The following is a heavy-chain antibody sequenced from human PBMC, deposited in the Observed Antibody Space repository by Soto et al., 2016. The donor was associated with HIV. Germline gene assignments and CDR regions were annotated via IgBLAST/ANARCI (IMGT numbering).Heavy chain of an antibody. CDR1: GFSFSIYN. V-gene: IGHV3-48*04. Sequence: EVQLVESGGGLVQPGGSLRLSCTASGFSFSIYNMNWVRQAPGKGLEWISYIRSDSTTIYYADSVKGRFTISRDNAKNSLYLEMNSLRADDTAMYYCARDRTYYYDSSGYYFGYVGQGTLVTVSS. CDR3: ARDRTYYYDSSGYYFGY. CDR2: IRSDSTTI. D-gene: IGHD3-22*01. J-gene: IGHJ4*02.